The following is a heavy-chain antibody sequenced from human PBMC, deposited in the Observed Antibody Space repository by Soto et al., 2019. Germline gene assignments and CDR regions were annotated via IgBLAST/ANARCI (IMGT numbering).Heavy chain of an antibody. D-gene: IGHD5-18*01. CDR1: GGSFSGYY. CDR3: ARGKVKLWDWLPQTPHDNYFDY. J-gene: IGHJ4*02. V-gene: IGHV4-34*01. Sequence: PSETLSLTCAVYGGSFSGYYWSWIRQPPGKGLEWIGEINHSGSTNYNPSLKSRVTISVDTSKNQFSLKLSSVTAADTAVYYCARGKVKLWDWLPQTPHDNYFDYWGQGTLVTVSS. CDR2: INHSGST.